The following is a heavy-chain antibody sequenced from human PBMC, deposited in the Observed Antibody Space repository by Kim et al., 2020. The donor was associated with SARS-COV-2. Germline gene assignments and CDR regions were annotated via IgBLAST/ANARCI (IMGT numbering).Heavy chain of an antibody. D-gene: IGHD2-8*02. V-gene: IGHV3-74*01. J-gene: IGHJ4*02. CDR3: ASRDASILHTGGY. Sequence: YADSVKGRFTISRDNVKNTLYLQMNSLGAEDTAVYHCASRDASILHTGGYWGQGTLVSVSS.